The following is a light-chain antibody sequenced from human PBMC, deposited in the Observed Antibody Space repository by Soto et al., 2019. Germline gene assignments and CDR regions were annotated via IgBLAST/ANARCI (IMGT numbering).Light chain of an antibody. CDR2: GAS. V-gene: IGKV3D-20*02. Sequence: EIVFTQSPGTLSLSTGERATLSCRAGQSVSSSDLAWYQQKPGQAPRLLIYGASNRATGIPARFSGSGSGTDFTLTISSLEPEDFAVYYCQQRSNWPPITFGQGTRLEI. CDR3: QQRSNWPPIT. CDR1: QSVSSSD. J-gene: IGKJ5*01.